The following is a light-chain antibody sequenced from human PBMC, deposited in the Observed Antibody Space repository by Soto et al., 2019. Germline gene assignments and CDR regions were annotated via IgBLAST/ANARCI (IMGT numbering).Light chain of an antibody. Sequence: DIQMTQSPSTLSASVGDRVTITCRASQSISSWLAWYHQKPGKAPNLLIYDASSLESGVPSRFSGSGSGTEFTLTISGLQPDDFETYYCQQYNGYPYTFGQGTKLEIK. CDR3: QQYNGYPYT. J-gene: IGKJ2*01. V-gene: IGKV1-5*01. CDR2: DAS. CDR1: QSISSW.